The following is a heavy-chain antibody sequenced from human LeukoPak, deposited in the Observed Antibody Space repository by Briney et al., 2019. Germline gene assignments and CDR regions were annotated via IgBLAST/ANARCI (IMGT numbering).Heavy chain of an antibody. CDR2: INHSGST. Sequence: PSETLSLTCAVYGGSFSGYYWSWIRQPPGKGLEWIGEINHSGSTNYNPSLKSRVTISVDTSKNQFSLKLSSVTAADTAVYYCARGPAMGSPRGYLDYWGQGTLVTVSS. CDR3: ARGPAMGSPRGYLDY. D-gene: IGHD5-18*01. J-gene: IGHJ4*02. V-gene: IGHV4-34*01. CDR1: GGSFSGYY.